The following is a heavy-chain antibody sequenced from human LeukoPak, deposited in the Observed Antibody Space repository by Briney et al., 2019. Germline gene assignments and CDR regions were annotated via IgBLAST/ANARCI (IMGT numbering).Heavy chain of an antibody. D-gene: IGHD3-9*01. CDR3: ARMILLLGDVLTVPPRGFDY. Sequence: GASVKVSCKASGYTFTTYGISWVRQAPGQGLEWLGRISVYNGNTNYAQKLQGRVTMTTDTSTSTAYVGLRSLRSDDTAVYYCARMILLLGDVLTVPPRGFDYWGQGTLVTVSS. V-gene: IGHV1-18*01. CDR1: GYTFTTYG. J-gene: IGHJ4*02. CDR2: ISVYNGNT.